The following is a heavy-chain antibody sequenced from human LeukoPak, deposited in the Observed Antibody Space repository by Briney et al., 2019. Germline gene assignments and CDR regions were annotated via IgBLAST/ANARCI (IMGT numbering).Heavy chain of an antibody. J-gene: IGHJ4*02. V-gene: IGHV1-24*01. CDR3: ASYIVGARGFDY. CDR1: GHTLSDLS. CDR2: FDPEDGET. Sequence: ASVKVSCKVSGHTLSDLSMHWVRQAPGKGLEWMGGFDPEDGETIYAQKFQGRVTMTEDTSTDTAYMELSSLRSGDTAVYYCASYIVGARGFDYWGQGTLVTISS. D-gene: IGHD1-26*01.